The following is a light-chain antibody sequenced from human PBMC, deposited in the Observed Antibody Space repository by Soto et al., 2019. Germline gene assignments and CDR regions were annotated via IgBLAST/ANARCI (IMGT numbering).Light chain of an antibody. CDR3: QQYGNSPRYS. CDR1: QSVSSNY. CDR2: GTS. V-gene: IGKV3-20*01. Sequence: EIVLTQSPGTLSLSPGERVTLSCRASQSVSSNYLAWYQQKPGQAPRLLIYGTSSRATGIPDRFSGSGSGTDFTLTISRLEPEDFAVYYCQQYGNSPRYSFGQGTKLEI. J-gene: IGKJ2*03.